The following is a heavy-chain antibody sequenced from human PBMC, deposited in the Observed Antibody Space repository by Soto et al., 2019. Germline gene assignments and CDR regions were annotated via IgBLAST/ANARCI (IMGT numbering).Heavy chain of an antibody. CDR3: ATASYDVFTGNPDCSNYNGMDV. CDR2: ITAYNGLT. V-gene: IGHV1-18*01. J-gene: IGHJ6*02. Sequence: QVQLVQSGAEVKKPGASVKVSCKASGYTFTTYHLSWVRQAPGQGLEWMGWITAYNGLTKYAQRFQGRVTMTTDTTTSTAYMELRTLTSDDTAVYSCATASYDVFTGNPDCSNYNGMDVWGQGTTVTVSS. D-gene: IGHD3-9*01. CDR1: GYTFTTYH.